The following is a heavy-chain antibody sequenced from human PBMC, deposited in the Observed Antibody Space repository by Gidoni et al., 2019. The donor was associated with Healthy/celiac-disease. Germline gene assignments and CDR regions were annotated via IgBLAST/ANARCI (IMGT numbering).Heavy chain of an antibody. D-gene: IGHD3-22*01. J-gene: IGHJ2*01. V-gene: IGHV3-48*01. Sequence: EVQLVESGGGLVQPGGSLSLSCAASGFTFITYSMNWSRQAPGKGLDGASYISSSSSTIYYADSVKGRFTISRDNAKNSLYLQRNSLRAEDTAVYYCARVLHYYDSSGYYYDRYFDLWGRGTLVTVSS. CDR3: ARVLHYYDSSGYYYDRYFDL. CDR1: GFTFITYS. CDR2: ISSSSSTI.